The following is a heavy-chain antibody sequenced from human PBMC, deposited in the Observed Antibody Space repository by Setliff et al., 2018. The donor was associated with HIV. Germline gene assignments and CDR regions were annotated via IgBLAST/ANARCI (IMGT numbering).Heavy chain of an antibody. V-gene: IGHV1-2*02. J-gene: IGHJ4*02. Sequence: ASVKVSCKASGYTFTNYYMHWVRQAPGQGLEWMGWINPNSGGTNYAQKFQGRVTMTRDTSISAAYMELSRLRSDDTAVYYCARTLPQYTNLFDYWGQGTLVTVSS. CDR2: INPNSGGT. CDR1: GYTFTNYY. CDR3: ARTLPQYTNLFDY. D-gene: IGHD5-18*01.